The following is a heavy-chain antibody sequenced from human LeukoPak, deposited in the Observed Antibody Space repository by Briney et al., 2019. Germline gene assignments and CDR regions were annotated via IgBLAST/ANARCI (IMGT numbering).Heavy chain of an antibody. CDR1: GFTFSSYA. D-gene: IGHD1-14*01. Sequence: PGRSLRLSCAASGFTFSSYAMHWVRQAPGKGLEWVAVISYDGSNKYYAGSAKGRFTISRDNSKKSLYLQMSSLRPEDTAVYYCAKSRAPTADPDAFDIWGQGTMVTVSS. V-gene: IGHV3-30-3*02. CDR2: ISYDGSNK. CDR3: AKSRAPTADPDAFDI. J-gene: IGHJ3*02.